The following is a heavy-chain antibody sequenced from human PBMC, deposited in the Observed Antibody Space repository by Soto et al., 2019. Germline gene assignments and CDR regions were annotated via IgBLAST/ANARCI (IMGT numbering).Heavy chain of an antibody. CDR2: ITTNGATT. V-gene: IGHV3-23*01. CDR1: GFGFSNYA. CDR3: ANRAWRDSSGSSDS. Sequence: EVQLLESGGGLVQPGGSLRLSCAASGFGFSNYAMTWVRQAPGKGLEWVSSITTNGATTYYADSVKGRFTISRDNSKNTLYLHMNSLRAEDSAVYHCANRAWRDSSGSSDSWGQGTLVTVSS. D-gene: IGHD3-10*01. J-gene: IGHJ5*01.